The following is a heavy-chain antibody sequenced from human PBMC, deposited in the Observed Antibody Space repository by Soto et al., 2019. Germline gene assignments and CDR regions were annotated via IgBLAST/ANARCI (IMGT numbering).Heavy chain of an antibody. Sequence: PSETLSLTCAVSGGSISSGRYSWSWIRQPPGKGLEWIGYIYHSGSTYYNPSLKSRVTISVDTSKNQFSLKLSSVTAADTAVYYCARRYGDCFDYWGQGTLVTVSS. D-gene: IGHD4-17*01. CDR2: IYHSGST. CDR3: ARRYGDCFDY. V-gene: IGHV4-30-2*01. CDR1: GGSISSGRYS. J-gene: IGHJ4*02.